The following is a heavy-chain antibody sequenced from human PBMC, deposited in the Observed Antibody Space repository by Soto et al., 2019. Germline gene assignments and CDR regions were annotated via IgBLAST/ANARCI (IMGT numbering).Heavy chain of an antibody. V-gene: IGHV2-5*01. J-gene: IGHJ6*04. CDR2: IYWNGNE. CDR3: APDISGYYYVMDV. Sequence: QITLRESGPTLVNPTQTLTLTCTFSGFSFSTSGVGVGWFRQPPGQALQWLALIYWNGNERFSPSLNNRLTVTYDTSKKQVVLTMASVNPLDTATYYCAPDISGYYYVMDVWGKGTNVTVSS. CDR1: GFSFSTSGVG. D-gene: IGHD2-15*01.